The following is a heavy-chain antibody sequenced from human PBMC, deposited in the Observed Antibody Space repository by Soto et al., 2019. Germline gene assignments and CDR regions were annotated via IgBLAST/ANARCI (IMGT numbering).Heavy chain of an antibody. Sequence: SVKISCKAPGGTLSGYAISLVRQAPGQGLEWMGGIIPIFGTANYAQKFQGRVTITADESTSTAYMELSSLRSEDTAVYYCASCSGGSCYSSSYYYYGMDVWGQGTTVTVSS. V-gene: IGHV1-69*13. CDR3: ASCSGGSCYSSSYYYYGMDV. D-gene: IGHD2-15*01. J-gene: IGHJ6*02. CDR1: GGTLSGYA. CDR2: IIPIFGTA.